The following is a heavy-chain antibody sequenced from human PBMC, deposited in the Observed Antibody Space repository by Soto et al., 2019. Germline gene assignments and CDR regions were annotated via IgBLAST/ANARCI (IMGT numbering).Heavy chain of an antibody. CDR1: GFSFSTYS. CDR2: ISSTSTTI. J-gene: IGHJ4*02. V-gene: IGHV3-48*01. D-gene: IGHD6-19*01. Sequence: LRLSCAASGFSFSTYSMNWVRQAPGKGLEWVSYISSTSTTIYYAGSVKGRFTISRGNAKNSLFLQMNSLRVEDTAVYYCARDSRVAVTTFDYWGQGALVTVSS. CDR3: ARDSRVAVTTFDY.